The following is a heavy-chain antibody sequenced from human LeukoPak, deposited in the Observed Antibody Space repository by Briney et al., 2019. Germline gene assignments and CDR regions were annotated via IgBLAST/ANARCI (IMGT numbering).Heavy chain of an antibody. J-gene: IGHJ6*03. CDR1: GGSIRSYY. D-gene: IGHD2-15*01. CDR2: IYHSGST. CDR3: ARVKGDLGYTSYMDV. Sequence: PSETLSLTCTVSGGSIRSYYWSWIRQPPGKRLEWIGRIYHSGSTNYNPSLKSRVTISVDTSNNQFSLKLSSVTAADTAVYFCARVKGDLGYTSYMDVWGKGTTVTVSS. V-gene: IGHV4-59*01.